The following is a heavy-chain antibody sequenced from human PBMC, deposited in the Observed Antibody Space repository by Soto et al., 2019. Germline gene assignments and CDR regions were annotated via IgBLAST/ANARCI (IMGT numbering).Heavy chain of an antibody. CDR2: ISYDGSNK. D-gene: IGHD1-26*01. Sequence: PGGSLRLSCAASGFTFSSYGMHWVRQAPGKGLEWVAVISYDGSNKYYADSVKGRFTISRDNSKNTLYLQMNSLRAEDTAVYYCALGATHNAEYFQHWGQGTLVTVSS. CDR3: ALGATHNAEYFQH. CDR1: GFTFSSYG. V-gene: IGHV3-30*03. J-gene: IGHJ1*01.